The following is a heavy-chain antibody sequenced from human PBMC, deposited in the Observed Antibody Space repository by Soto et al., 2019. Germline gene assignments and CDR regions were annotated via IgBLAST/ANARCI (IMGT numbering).Heavy chain of an antibody. Sequence: PGGSLRLSCAASGFTFSSYGMHWVRQAPGKGLEWVAVISYDGSNKYYTDSVKGRFTISRDNSKNTLYLQMNSLRAEDTAVYYCAKAFYDILTGNNYWGQGTLVTVSS. J-gene: IGHJ4*02. CDR2: ISYDGSNK. CDR1: GFTFSSYG. V-gene: IGHV3-30*18. CDR3: AKAFYDILTGNNY. D-gene: IGHD3-9*01.